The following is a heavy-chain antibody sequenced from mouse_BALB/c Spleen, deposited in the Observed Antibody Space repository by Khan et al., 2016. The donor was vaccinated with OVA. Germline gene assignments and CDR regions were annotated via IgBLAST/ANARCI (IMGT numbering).Heavy chain of an antibody. CDR2: KVYDGNT. J-gene: IGHJ3*01. CDR1: GYSITSGYY. V-gene: IGHV3-6*02. Sequence: VQLKESGPGLVKPSQSLSLTCSVTGYSITSGYYWNLIRPFPGNKLEWMCYKVYDGNTTYNPSLTNRISITRDTSKNQFFLQLNSLTTEDTATYNCVRGGRWFAHGGKGTLVTVSA. D-gene: IGHD3-3*01. CDR3: VRGGRWFAH.